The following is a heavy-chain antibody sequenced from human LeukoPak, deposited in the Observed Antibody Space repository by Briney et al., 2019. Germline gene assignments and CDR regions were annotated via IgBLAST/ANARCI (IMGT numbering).Heavy chain of an antibody. D-gene: IGHD6-13*01. CDR2: INSDGTET. V-gene: IGHV3-7*01. Sequence: GGSLRLSCAASGFTFAPCWMNWVRQAPGRGLEWVAYINSDGTETNYVDSVKGRFTIPRDNAKNSLYLQMNSLRAEDTAVYYCARASAHSSSWYYFDYWGQGTLVTVSS. CDR3: ARASAHSSSWYYFDY. J-gene: IGHJ4*02. CDR1: GFTFAPCW.